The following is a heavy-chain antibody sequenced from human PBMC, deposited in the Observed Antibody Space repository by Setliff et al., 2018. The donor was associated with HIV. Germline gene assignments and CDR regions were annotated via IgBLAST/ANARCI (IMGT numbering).Heavy chain of an antibody. J-gene: IGHJ3*01. CDR2: IKEDGSET. CDR3: AKPTSGLYPRSFDL. V-gene: IGHV3-7*03. Sequence: GGSLRLSCATSGFTFSNFWMTWVRQAPGKGLEWVANIKEDGSETFYVDSVKGRFTMSRDNARDMLFLQMNSLIPEDTAIYYCAKPTSGLYPRSFDLWGQGTKVTVSS. CDR1: GFTFSNFW. D-gene: IGHD1-26*01.